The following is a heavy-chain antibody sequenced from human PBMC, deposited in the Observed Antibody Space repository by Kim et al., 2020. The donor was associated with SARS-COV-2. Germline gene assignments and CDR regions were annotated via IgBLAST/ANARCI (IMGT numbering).Heavy chain of an antibody. Sequence: SETLSLTCAVYGGSFSGYYWSWIRQPPGKGLEWIGEINHSGSTNYNPSLKSRVTISVDTSKNQFSLKLSSVTAAHTAVYYCARGAYDILTGYYRGPFDYWGQGTLVTVSS. CDR2: INHSGST. V-gene: IGHV4-34*01. D-gene: IGHD3-9*01. CDR3: ARGAYDILTGYYRGPFDY. CDR1: GGSFSGYY. J-gene: IGHJ4*02.